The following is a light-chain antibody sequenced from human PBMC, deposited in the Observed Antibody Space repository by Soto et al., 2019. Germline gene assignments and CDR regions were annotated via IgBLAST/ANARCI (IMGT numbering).Light chain of an antibody. J-gene: IGKJ1*01. CDR2: STS. V-gene: IGKV1-39*01. CDR3: HQSYITPWT. Sequence: DIQMTQSPSSLSASVGDRVTITCRASQSISSNLNWYQQKPGKAPKLLIYSTSSFESGVPSRFSGSGSGTDFTLTISSLQPEDFATYYCHQSYITPWTFGQGTKVDI. CDR1: QSISSN.